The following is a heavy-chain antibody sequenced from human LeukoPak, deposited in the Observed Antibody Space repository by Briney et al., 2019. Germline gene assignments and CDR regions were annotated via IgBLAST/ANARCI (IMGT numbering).Heavy chain of an antibody. CDR1: GGSISSGGYY. V-gene: IGHV4-31*03. CDR2: IYYSGST. Sequence: SETLSLTCTVFGGSISSGGYYWSWIRQHPGKGLEWIGYIYYSGSTYYNPSLKSRVTISVDTSKNQFSLKLSSVTAADTAVYYCAAGLLPYYFDYWGQGTLVTVSS. J-gene: IGHJ4*02. CDR3: AAGLLPYYFDY. D-gene: IGHD3-22*01.